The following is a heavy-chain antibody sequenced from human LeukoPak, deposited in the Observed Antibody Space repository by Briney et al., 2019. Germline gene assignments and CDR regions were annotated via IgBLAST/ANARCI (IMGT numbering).Heavy chain of an antibody. CDR1: GFTFSSYT. V-gene: IGHV3-21*01. CDR3: AIVRGVYSYGHPYYFDY. Sequence: AGSLRLSCAASGFTFSSYTMNWVRQAPGKGLEWGSSISSSSSYIYYADSLKGRFTISRDNAKNSMYLKMNSLRAEDTGVYYCAIVRGVYSYGHPYYFDYWGQGTLVTVSS. D-gene: IGHD5-18*01. CDR2: ISSSSSYI. J-gene: IGHJ4*02.